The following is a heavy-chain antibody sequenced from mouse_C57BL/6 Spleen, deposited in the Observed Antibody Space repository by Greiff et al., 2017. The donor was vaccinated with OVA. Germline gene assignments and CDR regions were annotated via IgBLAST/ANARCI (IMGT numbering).Heavy chain of an antibody. J-gene: IGHJ3*01. CDR2: IDPSSSYT. V-gene: IGHV1-59*01. Sequence: VQLQQPGAELVRPGASVKLSCKASGYTFTSYWMHWVKQRPGQGLEWIGVIDPSSSYTNYHQKFKGKATFTVDTSSSTAYMQLSSLTSEDSAVYYCARSSATCAWFDYWGQGTLVTVSA. D-gene: IGHD6-1*01. CDR1: GYTFTSYW. CDR3: ARSSATCAWFDY.